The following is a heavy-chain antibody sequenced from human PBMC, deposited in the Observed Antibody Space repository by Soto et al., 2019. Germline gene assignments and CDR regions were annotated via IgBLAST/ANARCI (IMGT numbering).Heavy chain of an antibody. J-gene: IGHJ3*02. CDR2: IYHSGST. CDR3: ARGRGAAIVVVVAATLAFDI. V-gene: IGHV4-61*01. Sequence: SETLSLTCTVSGGSVSSGSYYWSWIRQPPGKGLEWIGYIYHSGSTNYNPSLKSRVTISVDTSKNQFSLKLSSVTAADTAVYYCARGRGAAIVVVVAATLAFDIWGQGTMVTVSS. D-gene: IGHD2-15*01. CDR1: GGSVSSGSYY.